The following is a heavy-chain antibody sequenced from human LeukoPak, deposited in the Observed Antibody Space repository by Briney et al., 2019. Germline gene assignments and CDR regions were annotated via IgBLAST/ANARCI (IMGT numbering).Heavy chain of an antibody. CDR3: ARSFIAAAGTFGY. Sequence: ASVRVSCKASGYTFTSYAMNWVRQAPGQGLEWMGWINTDTGNPTYAQGFTGRFVFSLDTSVSTAYLQISSLKAEDTAVYYCARSFIAAAGTFGYWGQGTLVTFSS. CDR1: GYTFTSYA. D-gene: IGHD6-13*01. V-gene: IGHV7-4-1*02. CDR2: INTDTGNP. J-gene: IGHJ4*02.